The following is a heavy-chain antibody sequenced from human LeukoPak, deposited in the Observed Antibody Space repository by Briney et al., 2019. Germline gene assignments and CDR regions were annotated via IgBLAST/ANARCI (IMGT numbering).Heavy chain of an antibody. V-gene: IGHV4-39*01. CDR3: ARQIIPAANTADLNWFDP. J-gene: IGHJ5*02. D-gene: IGHD6-25*01. Sequence: PSETLSLTCTVSGGSISSSSYYWGWIRQPPGKGLEWLGSIYYSGSTYYNPSLKSRVTIPVDTSKSQFSLKLSSVTAADTAVYYCARQIIPAANTADLNWFDPWGQGTLVTVSS. CDR2: IYYSGST. CDR1: GGSISSSSYY.